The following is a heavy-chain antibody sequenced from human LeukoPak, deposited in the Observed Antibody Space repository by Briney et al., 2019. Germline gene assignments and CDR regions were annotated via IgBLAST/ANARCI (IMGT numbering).Heavy chain of an antibody. Sequence: GGSLRLSCAASGFTFSSYAMDWVRQAPGKGLEWVTFLSYDGEDEQYVDSVRGRCTSSRDNSKKTLYLQMNNLRPGDTAIYYCARDQPGGGLDYWGQGVLVAVSS. J-gene: IGHJ4*02. CDR2: LSYDGEDE. V-gene: IGHV3-30*04. CDR1: GFTFSSYA. D-gene: IGHD3-16*01. CDR3: ARDQPGGGLDY.